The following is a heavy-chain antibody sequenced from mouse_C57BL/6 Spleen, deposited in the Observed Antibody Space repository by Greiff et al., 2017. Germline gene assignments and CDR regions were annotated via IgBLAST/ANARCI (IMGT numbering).Heavy chain of an antibody. Sequence: VQLQQPGTELVKPGASVKLSCKASGYTFTSYWMHWVKQRPGQGLEWIGNINPSNGGTNYNEKFKSKATLTVAKSSSTAYMRLSSLTSEDSAVYCCARSGTGWYLDLCGTGTAVTVSS. CDR3: ARSGTGWYLDL. V-gene: IGHV1-53*01. D-gene: IGHD4-1*01. CDR1: GYTFTSYW. CDR2: INPSNGGT. J-gene: IGHJ1*03.